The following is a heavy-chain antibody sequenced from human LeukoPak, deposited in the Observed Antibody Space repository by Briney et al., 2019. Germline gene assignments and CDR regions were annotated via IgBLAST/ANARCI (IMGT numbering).Heavy chain of an antibody. V-gene: IGHV3-23*01. CDR2: ISVAANSK. CDR3: ARDTSFNYGAHAMDV. J-gene: IGHJ6*02. CDR1: GFTFSFYA. Sequence: PGGSLRLSCAASGFTFSFYAMSWVRQTPGKGLEWVSGISVAANSKYSASSVNGRFTISRDNSQTPLYLQLNSLRAEDTAIYYCARDTSFNYGAHAMDVWGQGTTVTVSS. D-gene: IGHD4/OR15-4a*01.